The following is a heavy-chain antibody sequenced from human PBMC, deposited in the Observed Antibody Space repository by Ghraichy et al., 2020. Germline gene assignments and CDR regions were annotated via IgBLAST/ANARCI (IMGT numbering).Heavy chain of an antibody. V-gene: IGHV4-39*01. Sequence: SETLSLTCTVSGGSISSSGYFWGWIRQPPWKGLEWIGSINYSGNTYYNPSLRSRLTISGDTSKSQFSLKLISVTAADTAFYYCARRSSSGIDLWGQGTLVTVSS. J-gene: IGHJ5*02. CDR3: ARRSSSGIDL. D-gene: IGHD3-10*01. CDR2: INYSGNT. CDR1: GGSISSSGYF.